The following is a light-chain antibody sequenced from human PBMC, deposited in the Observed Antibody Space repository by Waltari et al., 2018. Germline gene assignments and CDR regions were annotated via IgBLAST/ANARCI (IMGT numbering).Light chain of an antibody. Sequence: QSALTQPASVSGSPGQSITISCTGTSSDVGPYHYVSWYQQHPDKAPKLMIYEVSYRPSGVSSRFSGSKSGNTASLTISGLQAEDEADYYCSLYISSSTYWVFGGGTKLTVL. J-gene: IGLJ3*02. CDR2: EVS. CDR1: SSDVGPYHY. CDR3: SLYISSSTYWV. V-gene: IGLV2-14*01.